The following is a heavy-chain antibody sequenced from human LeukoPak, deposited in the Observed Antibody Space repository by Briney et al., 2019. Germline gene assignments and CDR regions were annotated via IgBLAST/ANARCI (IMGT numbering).Heavy chain of an antibody. D-gene: IGHD1-26*01. CDR3: ALSGSYSIFDY. Sequence: PSETLSLTCTVSGYSISSGYYWGWIRQPPGKGLEWIGSIYHSGSTYYNPSLKSRVTISVDTSKNQFSLKLSSVTAADTAVYYCALSGSYSIFDYWGQGTLVTVSS. V-gene: IGHV4-38-2*02. CDR1: GYSISSGYY. J-gene: IGHJ4*02. CDR2: IYHSGST.